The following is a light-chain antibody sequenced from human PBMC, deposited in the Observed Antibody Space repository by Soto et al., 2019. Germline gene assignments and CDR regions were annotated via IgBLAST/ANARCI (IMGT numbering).Light chain of an antibody. CDR3: SSYTTANTYV. J-gene: IGLJ1*01. CDR2: EVS. V-gene: IGLV2-14*01. CDR1: SSDVGGYEY. Sequence: QSALTQPASVSGSPGQSITISCTGTSSDVGGYEYVSWYQHHPGKAPKLMIYEVSNRPSGVSHRFSGSKSGNTASLTISGPQAEDEADYYCSSYTTANTYVFGTGTKLTVL.